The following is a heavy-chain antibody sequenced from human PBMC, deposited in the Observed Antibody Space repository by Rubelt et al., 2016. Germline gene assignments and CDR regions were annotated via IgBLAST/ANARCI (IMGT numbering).Heavy chain of an antibody. Sequence: QVQLQQWGAGLLKPSETLSLTCAVYGGSFSGYYWSWIRQPPGKGLEWIGEINHSGSTNYNPSLESRVTILVDTSKNHFSLKLSSVNAADTAVYFCARSLRGDYWSRDGAFDIWGQGAMATVS. CDR2: INHSGST. CDR3: ARSLRGDYWSRDGAFDI. V-gene: IGHV4-34*01. CDR1: GGSFSGYY. D-gene: IGHD3-3*01. J-gene: IGHJ3*02.